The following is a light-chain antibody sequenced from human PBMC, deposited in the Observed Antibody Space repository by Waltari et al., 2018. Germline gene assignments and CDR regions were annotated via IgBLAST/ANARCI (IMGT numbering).Light chain of an antibody. CDR3: QQRSDWPIT. CDR1: QSISSY. CDR2: DAS. V-gene: IGKV3-11*01. Sequence: VVLTQSPVTLSLYPGERATLSCRTSQSISSYLAWYKQKPGQAPRLLIYDASNRATGIPARFSGSGSGTDFTLTISSLEPEDFAVYYCQQRSDWPITFGQGTRLEIK. J-gene: IGKJ5*01.